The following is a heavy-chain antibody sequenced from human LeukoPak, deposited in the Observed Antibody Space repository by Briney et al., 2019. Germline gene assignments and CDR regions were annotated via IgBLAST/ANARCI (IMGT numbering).Heavy chain of an antibody. CDR2: IKSDGRTT. D-gene: IGHD2-15*01. Sequence: GGSLRLSCAASGFTFSSYWMYWVRQVPGKGLVWVSHIKSDGRTTNYADSVKGRFTISRDNSKNTVYLQMNSLRAEDTAVYYCAKHGLPLVVISAPLDYWGQGTLVTVAS. CDR1: GFTFSSYW. CDR3: AKHGLPLVVISAPLDY. J-gene: IGHJ4*02. V-gene: IGHV3-74*01.